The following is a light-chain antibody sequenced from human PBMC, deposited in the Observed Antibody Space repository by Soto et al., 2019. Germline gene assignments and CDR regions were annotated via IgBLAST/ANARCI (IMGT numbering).Light chain of an antibody. CDR3: QQYYSYPLT. J-gene: IGKJ4*01. Sequence: GARVIITCRASQSISSWLAWYQQKPGKAPKLLIYDASSLESGVPSRFSGSGSGTDFTLTISCLQSEDFATYYCQQYYSYPLTFGGGTKADIK. CDR1: QSISSW. CDR2: DAS. V-gene: IGKV1-5*01.